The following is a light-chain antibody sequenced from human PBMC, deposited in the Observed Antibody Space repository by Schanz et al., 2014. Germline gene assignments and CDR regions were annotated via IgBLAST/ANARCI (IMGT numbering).Light chain of an antibody. CDR1: SSDVGSYNL. CDR2: DVS. Sequence: QSALTQPASVSGSPGQSITISCTGTSSDVGSYNLVSWYQQHPGKAPKLMIYDVSNRPSGVSNRFSGSKSGNTASLTISGLQAEDEADYYCCSYAGSSWVFGGGTKLTVL. J-gene: IGLJ3*02. CDR3: CSYAGSSWV. V-gene: IGLV2-23*02.